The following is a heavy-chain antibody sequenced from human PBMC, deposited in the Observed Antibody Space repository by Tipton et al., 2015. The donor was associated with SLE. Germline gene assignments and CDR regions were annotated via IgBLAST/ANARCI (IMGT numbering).Heavy chain of an antibody. CDR1: GGSISSHY. J-gene: IGHJ3*02. V-gene: IGHV4-59*11. CDR2: IYYSGST. Sequence: TLSLTCTVSGGSISSHYWSWIRQPPGKGLEWIGYIYYSGSTNYNPSPKSRVTISLDTSKNQFSLKLTSVTAADTAVYYCAIHRRRDAFDIWGQGTMVTVSS. CDR3: AIHRRRDAFDI.